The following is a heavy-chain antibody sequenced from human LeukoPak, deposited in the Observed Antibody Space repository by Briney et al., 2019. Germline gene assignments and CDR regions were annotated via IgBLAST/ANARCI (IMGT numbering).Heavy chain of an antibody. CDR3: STRAFSDTSPVA. CDR2: INPGNSDI. V-gene: IGHV5-51*01. CDR1: GYNFASQW. Sequence: PGESLKISCKHSGYNFASQWIGWVRQMPGEGLEWMVIINPGNSDIVYTPSFQGHVSFSADKSTSSVCLQWGSLKASDTAIYYCSTRAFSDTSPVAWGQGTLVTVSS. D-gene: IGHD3-22*01. J-gene: IGHJ5*02.